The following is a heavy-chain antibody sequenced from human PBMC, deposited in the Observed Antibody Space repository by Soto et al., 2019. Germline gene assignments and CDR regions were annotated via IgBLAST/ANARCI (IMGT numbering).Heavy chain of an antibody. V-gene: IGHV4-39*01. D-gene: IGHD3-3*01. CDR2: IYYSGST. CDR1: GGSISSSSYY. Sequence: PSETLSLTCTVSGGSISSSSYYWGWIRQPPGKGLEWIGSIYYSGSTYYNPSLKSRVTISVDTSKNQFSLKLSSVTAADTAVYYCARNIPLSSYDSYYYYYMDVWGKGTTVTVSS. J-gene: IGHJ6*03. CDR3: ARNIPLSSYDSYYYYYMDV.